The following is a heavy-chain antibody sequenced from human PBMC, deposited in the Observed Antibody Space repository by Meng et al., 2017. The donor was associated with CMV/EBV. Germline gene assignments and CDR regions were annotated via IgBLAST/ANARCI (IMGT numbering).Heavy chain of an antibody. Sequence: LGQSGAEMKKPGASGNVSSTTSGGTVSDYYIHLVRRTPIKGLSLIGWVTSNNDATNYARKFQGRVSMTRDTSISTAHMELSRLMSDDTAVYYCVRSSGWSLFDYWGQGTLVTVSS. CDR2: VTSNNDAT. CDR3: VRSSGWSLFDY. J-gene: IGHJ4*02. D-gene: IGHD6-19*01. V-gene: IGHV1-2*02. CDR1: GGTVSDYY.